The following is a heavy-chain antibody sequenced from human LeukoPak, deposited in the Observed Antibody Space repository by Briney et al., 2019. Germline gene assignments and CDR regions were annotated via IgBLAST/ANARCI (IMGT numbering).Heavy chain of an antibody. CDR1: GFTFSDYY. Sequence: GGSLRLSCVASGFTFSDYYMTWIRQAPGKGLEYVSHISRSGSSLYYGDSVTGRFTISRDNSKNTLYLQMNSLRAEGTAVYYCARAVGATRLRFDYWGQGTLVTVSS. CDR3: ARAVGATRLRFDY. V-gene: IGHV3-11*01. D-gene: IGHD1-26*01. CDR2: ISRSGSSL. J-gene: IGHJ4*02.